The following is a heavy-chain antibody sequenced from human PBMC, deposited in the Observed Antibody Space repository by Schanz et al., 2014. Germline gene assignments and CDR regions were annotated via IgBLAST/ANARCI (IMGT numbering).Heavy chain of an antibody. CDR3: AKDQGSYGSGSYSYFDY. CDR1: GFSFSNYS. Sequence: EVHLVESGGSLVQPGGSLRLSCVASGFSFSNYSMNWVRQAPGKGLEWLSHISGSGGDSVYYADSVKGRFTISRDNTRNSLYLQMNSLRVDDTAVYYCAKDQGSYGSGSYSYFDYWGQGTLATVSS. V-gene: IGHV3-48*04. J-gene: IGHJ4*02. CDR2: ISGSGGDSV. D-gene: IGHD3-10*01.